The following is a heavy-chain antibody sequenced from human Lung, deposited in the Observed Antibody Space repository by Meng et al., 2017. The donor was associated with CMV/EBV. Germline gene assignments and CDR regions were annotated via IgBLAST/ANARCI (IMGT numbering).Heavy chain of an antibody. D-gene: IGHD6-13*01. CDR1: GGSFSAYY. CDR2: INHVGST. J-gene: IGHJ5*02. Sequence: XXXLTXXVYGGSFSAYYWSWIRQPPGKGLEWIGEINHVGSTNYDPTLKSRVTISVDASKSHFSLTLRSVTAADTAVYYCANYNVHIPAAGPKMPHNWFDPWXQGTLVTVSS. V-gene: IGHV4-34*01. CDR3: ANYNVHIPAAGPKMPHNWFDP.